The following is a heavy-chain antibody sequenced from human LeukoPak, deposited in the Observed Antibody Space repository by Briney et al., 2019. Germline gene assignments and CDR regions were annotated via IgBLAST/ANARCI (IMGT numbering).Heavy chain of an antibody. CDR3: ARATNPQYSSRSYYFDY. J-gene: IGHJ4*02. Sequence: PGGSLRLSCVASGFAFSTYAMHWVRQAPGKGLEYVSGINSNGSNTNYADSVKGRFTISRDNAKNSLYLQMNSLRAEDTAVYYCARATNPQYSSRSYYFDYWGQGTLVTVSS. D-gene: IGHD6-13*01. CDR2: INSNGSNT. CDR1: GFAFSTYA. V-gene: IGHV3-64*02.